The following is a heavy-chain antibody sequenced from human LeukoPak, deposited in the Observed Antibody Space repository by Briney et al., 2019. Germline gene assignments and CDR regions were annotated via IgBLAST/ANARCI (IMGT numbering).Heavy chain of an antibody. Sequence: GGSLRLSCAASGFTFSSYGMHWVRQAPGKGLEWVAFIPYDGSNKYYADSVKGRFTISRDNSKNTLYLQMNSLRAEDTAVYYCAKDREGATSPGLVWGKGTTVTVSS. V-gene: IGHV3-30*02. CDR1: GFTFSSYG. CDR2: IPYDGSNK. D-gene: IGHD1-26*01. J-gene: IGHJ6*04. CDR3: AKDREGATSPGLV.